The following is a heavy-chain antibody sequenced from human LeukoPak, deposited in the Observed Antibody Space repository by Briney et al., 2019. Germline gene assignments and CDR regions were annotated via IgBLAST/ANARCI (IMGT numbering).Heavy chain of an antibody. J-gene: IGHJ4*02. V-gene: IGHV3-30-3*01. Sequence: PGGSLRLSCAASGFTFSSYPMHWVRQPPGKGLEWVAVISYDGTNKYYADSVKGRFTISRDNSKNTLYLQMNSLRAEDTAVYYCARGNWGSLGYFDYWGQGTLVTVSS. CDR1: GFTFSSYP. CDR2: ISYDGTNK. D-gene: IGHD7-27*01. CDR3: ARGNWGSLGYFDY.